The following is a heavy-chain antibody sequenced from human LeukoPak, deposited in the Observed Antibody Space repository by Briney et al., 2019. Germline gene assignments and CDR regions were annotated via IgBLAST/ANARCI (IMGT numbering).Heavy chain of an antibody. D-gene: IGHD3-3*01. V-gene: IGHV4-59*08. CDR2: IYYSGST. CDR3: ARLRFLGPFDY. Sequence: SETLSLTCTVSGGSISSYYWSWIRQPPGKGLEWIGYIYYSGSTNYNPSLNSRVDISVDTSKNQFSLKLSSVTAADTGVYYCARLRFLGPFDYWGQGTLVTVSS. J-gene: IGHJ4*02. CDR1: GGSISSYY.